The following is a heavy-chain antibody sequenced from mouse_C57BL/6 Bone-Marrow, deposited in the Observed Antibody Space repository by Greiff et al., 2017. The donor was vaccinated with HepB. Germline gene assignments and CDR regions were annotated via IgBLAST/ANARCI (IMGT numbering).Heavy chain of an antibody. Sequence: QVQLQQPGAELVKPGASVKLSCKASGYTFTSYWMQWVKQRPGQGLEWIGEIDPSDSYTNYNQKFKGKATLTVDTSSSTAYMQLSSLTSEDSAVYYCARWTTVVEYWYFDVWGTGTTVTVSP. V-gene: IGHV1-50*01. CDR2: IDPSDSYT. CDR3: ARWTTVVEYWYFDV. CDR1: GYTFTSYW. J-gene: IGHJ1*03. D-gene: IGHD1-1*01.